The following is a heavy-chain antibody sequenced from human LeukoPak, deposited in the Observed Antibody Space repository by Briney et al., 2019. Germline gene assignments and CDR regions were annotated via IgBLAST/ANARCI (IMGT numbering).Heavy chain of an antibody. D-gene: IGHD2-21*01. CDR2: ISTYNGNT. V-gene: IGHV1-18*01. Sequence: ASVKVSCKASGYMFISYGINWVRQAPGQGLEWMGCISTYNGNTNYAQNFQGRVTLTTDTSTSTAYMELRSLTSDDTAVYYCARDLGGNFVVTWFDPWGQGTLVTVSS. J-gene: IGHJ5*02. CDR1: GYMFISYG. CDR3: ARDLGGNFVVTWFDP.